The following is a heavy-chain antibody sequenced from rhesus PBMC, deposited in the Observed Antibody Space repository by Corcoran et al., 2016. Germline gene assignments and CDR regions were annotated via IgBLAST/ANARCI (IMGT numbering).Heavy chain of an antibody. D-gene: IGHD6-25*01. Sequence: QLQLQESGPGLVKPSETLSVTCAVSGGSISSSYWSWIRQAPGKGLEWIGVIYGAGRSTNSLPSRKSRVTLSVDTSKNQLSLKLSSVTTADTAVYYCARRDGSWNQGAFDFWGQGLRVTVSS. CDR2: IYGAGRST. CDR3: ARRDGSWNQGAFDF. CDR1: GGSISSSY. V-gene: IGHV4-169*01. J-gene: IGHJ3*01.